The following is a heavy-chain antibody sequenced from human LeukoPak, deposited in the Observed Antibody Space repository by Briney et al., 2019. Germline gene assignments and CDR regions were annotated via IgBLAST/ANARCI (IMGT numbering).Heavy chain of an antibody. CDR3: AKGSSAWNEVFHFDY. V-gene: IGHV3-21*01. CDR2: ISSSSSYI. D-gene: IGHD6-19*01. Sequence: GGSLRLSCAASGFTFSSYSMNWVRQAPGKGPEWVSSISSSSSYIYHADSVKGRLTISRDNAKSSLYLQMNSLRAEDTAVYYCAKGSSAWNEVFHFDYWGQGTLVTVSS. J-gene: IGHJ4*02. CDR1: GFTFSSYS.